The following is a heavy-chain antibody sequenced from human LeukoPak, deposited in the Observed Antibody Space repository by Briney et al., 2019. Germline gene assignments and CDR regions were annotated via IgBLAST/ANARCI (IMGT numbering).Heavy chain of an antibody. CDR3: ARPISPWRDDYVWGSYRLDY. D-gene: IGHD3-16*02. V-gene: IGHV3-33*01. CDR1: GFTFSSYG. J-gene: IGHJ4*02. Sequence: GGSLRLSCAASGFTFSSYGMHWVRQAPGKGPEWVAVIWYDGSNKYYADSVKGRFTISRDNSKNTLYLQMNSLRAEDTAVYYCARPISPWRDDYVWGSYRLDYWGQGTLVTVSS. CDR2: IWYDGSNK.